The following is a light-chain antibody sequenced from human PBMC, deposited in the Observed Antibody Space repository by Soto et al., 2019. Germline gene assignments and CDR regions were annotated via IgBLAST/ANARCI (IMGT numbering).Light chain of an antibody. CDR1: QSVDSF. J-gene: IGKJ3*01. Sequence: EIVLTQSPASLSLSPGERATLSCRASQSVDSFLAWYQQKPGRTPRLLIYDTSNRATGIPARFSGSGSGTDFTLTISRLEPEDFAVYYCQQYGDSPLFGPGTKVDIK. V-gene: IGKV3-11*01. CDR2: DTS. CDR3: QQYGDSPL.